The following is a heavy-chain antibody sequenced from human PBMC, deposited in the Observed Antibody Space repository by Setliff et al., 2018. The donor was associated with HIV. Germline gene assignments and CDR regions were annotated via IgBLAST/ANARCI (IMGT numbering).Heavy chain of an antibody. CDR2: IRSKAYGGTT. V-gene: IGHV3-49*04. CDR3: TRVKTVATIVVYYYYMDV. CDR1: GFTFGDYA. D-gene: IGHD5-12*01. J-gene: IGHJ6*03. Sequence: GGSLRLSCTTSGFTFGDYAMSWVRQAPGKGLEWVGFIRSKAYGGTTEYAASVKGRFTISRDDSRSIAYLQMNSLKTEDTAVYYCTRVKTVATIVVYYYYMDVWGKGATVTVSS.